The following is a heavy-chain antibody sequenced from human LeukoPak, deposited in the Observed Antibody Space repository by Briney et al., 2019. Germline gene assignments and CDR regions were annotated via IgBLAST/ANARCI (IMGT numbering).Heavy chain of an antibody. J-gene: IGHJ6*02. CDR2: INAGNGNT. Sequence: ASVKVSCKASGYTFTSYAIYWVRQAPGQRLEWMGWINAGNGNTKFSQKLQDRVTITRDTSASTAYMELSSLRSEDTAVYYCARDFRGYYESSGYYFAYYGMDVWGQGTTVTVSS. CDR3: ARDFRGYYESSGYYFAYYGMDV. CDR1: GYTFTSYA. V-gene: IGHV1-3*01. D-gene: IGHD3-22*01.